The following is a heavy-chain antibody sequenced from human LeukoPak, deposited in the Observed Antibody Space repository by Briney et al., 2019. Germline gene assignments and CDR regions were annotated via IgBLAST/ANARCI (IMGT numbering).Heavy chain of an antibody. Sequence: SETLSLTCTVSGGSISSSSYYWGWIRQPPGKGLEWIGSIYYSGSTYYNPSLKRRVTISVDTSKNQFSLKLSSVTAADTAVYFCAREGSMTSRPFVSNDYWGQGTLVTVSS. D-gene: IGHD6-6*01. CDR2: IYYSGST. V-gene: IGHV4-39*02. CDR1: GGSISSSSYY. CDR3: AREGSMTSRPFVSNDY. J-gene: IGHJ4*02.